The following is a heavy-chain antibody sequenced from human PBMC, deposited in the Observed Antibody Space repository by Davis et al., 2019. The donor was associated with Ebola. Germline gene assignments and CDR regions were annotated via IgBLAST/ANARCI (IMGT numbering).Heavy chain of an antibody. V-gene: IGHV3-15*01. J-gene: IGHJ4*02. CDR3: TTDKVY. CDR2: IKSKTDGGTT. CDR1: GFTFSNVW. Sequence: GESLKIPCAASGFTFSNVWMSWVRQAPGKGLEWVGRIKSKTDGGTTDYAAPVKGRFTISRDDSKTTLYLQMNSLKTEDTAVYYCTTDKVYWGQGTLLTVSS.